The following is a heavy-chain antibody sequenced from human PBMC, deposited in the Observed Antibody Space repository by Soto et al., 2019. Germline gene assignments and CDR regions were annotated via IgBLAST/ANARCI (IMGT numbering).Heavy chain of an antibody. V-gene: IGHV4-39*07. CDR3: ARKLHGYCSGGSCPTPSYYFDY. Sequence: PSETLSLTCTVAGGSISSSSYYWGWIRQPPGKGLEGIGSIYYSGSTYYNPSLKSRVTISVDTSKNQFSLKLSSVTAADTAVYYCARKLHGYCSGGSCPTPSYYFDYWGQGTLVTVSS. CDR1: GGSISSSSYY. J-gene: IGHJ4*02. D-gene: IGHD2-15*01. CDR2: IYYSGST.